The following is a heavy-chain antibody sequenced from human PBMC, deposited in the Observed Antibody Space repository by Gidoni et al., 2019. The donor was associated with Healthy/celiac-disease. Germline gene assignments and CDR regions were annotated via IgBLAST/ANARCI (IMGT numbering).Heavy chain of an antibody. D-gene: IGHD3-3*01. CDR2: ISSSSSYI. V-gene: IGHV3-21*01. CDR1: GFTFSSYS. J-gene: IGHJ6*03. CDR3: ARSGGYSYEFWSGYPDYYYMDV. Sequence: EVQLVESGGGLVKPGGSLRLSCAASGFTFSSYSMNWVRQAPGKGLVWLASISSSSSYIYYADSVKGRFTISRDNAKNSLYLQMNSLRAEDTAVYYCARSGGYSYEFWSGYPDYYYMDVWGKGTTVTVSS.